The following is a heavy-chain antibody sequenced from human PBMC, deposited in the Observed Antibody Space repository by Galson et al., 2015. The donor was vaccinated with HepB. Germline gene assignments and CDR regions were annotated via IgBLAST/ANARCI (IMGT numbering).Heavy chain of an antibody. V-gene: IGHV1-69*13. CDR2: IIPIFGTA. D-gene: IGHD6-13*01. CDR1: GGTFSSYA. J-gene: IGHJ4*02. CDR3: AREKSSSWSDFDY. Sequence: SVKVYCKASGGTFSSYAISWVRQAPGQGLEWMGGIIPIFGTANYAQKFQGRVTITADESTSTAYMELSSLRSEDTAVYYCAREKSSSWSDFDYWGQGTLVTVSS.